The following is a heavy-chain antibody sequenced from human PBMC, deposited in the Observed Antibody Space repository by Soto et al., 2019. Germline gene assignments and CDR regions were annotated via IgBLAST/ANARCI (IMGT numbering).Heavy chain of an antibody. V-gene: IGHV3-21*01. CDR1: GFTFSSYS. D-gene: IGHD6-19*01. CDR3: ATRREQWT. Sequence: EVQLVESGGGLVKPGGSLRLSCAASGFTFSSYSMNWVRQAPGKGLEWVSSISSSTYIYYADSLKGRFTISRDNAKNSLYLQMNSLRAEDTAVYYCATRREQWTWGQGTLVTVSS. CDR2: ISSSTYI. J-gene: IGHJ5*02.